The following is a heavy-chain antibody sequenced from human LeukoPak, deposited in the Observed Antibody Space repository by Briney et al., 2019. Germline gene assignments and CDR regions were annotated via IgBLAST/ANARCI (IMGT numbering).Heavy chain of an antibody. J-gene: IGHJ4*02. CDR2: IYPGDSDT. V-gene: IGHV5-51*01. CDR1: GYNFNTYW. D-gene: IGHD3-10*01. Sequence: GESLKISCKGSGYNFNTYWIGWVRQMPGKGLEWMGIIYPGDSDTRYSPSFQGQVTISADKSISTAYLQWSSLKASDPAMYYCARQETGSVGSYWGQGTLVTVSS. CDR3: ARQETGSVGSY.